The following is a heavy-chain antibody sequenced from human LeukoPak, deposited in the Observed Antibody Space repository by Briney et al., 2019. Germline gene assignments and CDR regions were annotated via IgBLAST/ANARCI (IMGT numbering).Heavy chain of an antibody. CDR3: ARDGGTVTTGNWFDP. J-gene: IGHJ5*02. CDR1: GFTFSSYE. CDR2: ISNSAGTI. D-gene: IGHD4-11*01. Sequence: GGSLRLSCAASGFTFSSYEMNWVRQAPGKGREWVSYISNSAGTIYYADSVKGRFTISRDNAKNSLYLQMNSLRAEDTAVYYCARDGGTVTTGNWFDPWGQGTLVTVSS. V-gene: IGHV3-48*03.